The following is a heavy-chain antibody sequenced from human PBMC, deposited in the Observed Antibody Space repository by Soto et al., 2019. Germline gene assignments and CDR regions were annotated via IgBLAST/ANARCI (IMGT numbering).Heavy chain of an antibody. CDR3: ARGRIGYYYGMDV. Sequence: QVQLQQWGAGLLKPSETLSLTCAVYGGSFSGYYWSWIRQPPGKGLEWIGEINHSGSTNYNPSLKSRVTISVDTDKNPFSLKLSSVTAAATAVYYCARGRIGYYYGMDVWGQGTTVTVSS. J-gene: IGHJ6*02. D-gene: IGHD3-3*02. V-gene: IGHV4-34*01. CDR2: INHSGST. CDR1: GGSFSGYY.